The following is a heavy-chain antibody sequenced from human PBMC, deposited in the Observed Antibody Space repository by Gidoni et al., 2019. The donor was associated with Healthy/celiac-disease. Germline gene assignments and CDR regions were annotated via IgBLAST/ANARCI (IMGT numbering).Heavy chain of an antibody. CDR2: INHSGST. V-gene: IGHV4-34*01. Sequence: QAQLQQWGAGLLKPSETLSLTCAVYGGSFSGYYWSWIRQPPGKGLEWIGEINHSGSTNYNPSLKSRVTISVDTSKTQFSLKLSSVTAADTAVYYCARPNDYYDSSGYYHSAFDIWGQGTMVTVSS. J-gene: IGHJ3*02. CDR3: ARPNDYYDSSGYYHSAFDI. D-gene: IGHD3-22*01. CDR1: GGSFSGYY.